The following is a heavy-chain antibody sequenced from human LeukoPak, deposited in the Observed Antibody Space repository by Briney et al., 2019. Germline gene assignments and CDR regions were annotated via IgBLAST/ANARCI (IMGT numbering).Heavy chain of an antibody. Sequence: SETLSLTCTVSGGSISSYYWSWIRQPPGKGLEWIGYIYTSGSTNYNPSLKSRVTISVDTSKNQFSLKLSSVTAADTAVYYCASLPTGYYYYMDVWGKGTTVTVSS. J-gene: IGHJ6*03. CDR2: IYTSGST. V-gene: IGHV4-4*09. CDR1: GGSISSYY. CDR3: ASLPTGYYYYMDV.